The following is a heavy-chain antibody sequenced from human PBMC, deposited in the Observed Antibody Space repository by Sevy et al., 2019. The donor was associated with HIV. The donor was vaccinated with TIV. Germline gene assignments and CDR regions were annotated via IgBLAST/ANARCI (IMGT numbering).Heavy chain of an antibody. CDR1: GYSFTSYW. J-gene: IGHJ5*02. V-gene: IGHV5-51*01. CDR3: ARLTLGSGGWFDP. CDR2: IYPGDSDT. D-gene: IGHD3-3*01. Sequence: GESLKISCKGSGYSFTSYWIGWVRQMPGKGLEWMGIIYPGDSDTRYSPSFQGQVTISADNSISTAYLKWSSLKASDTAMYYCARLTLGSGGWFDPWGQGTLVTVSS.